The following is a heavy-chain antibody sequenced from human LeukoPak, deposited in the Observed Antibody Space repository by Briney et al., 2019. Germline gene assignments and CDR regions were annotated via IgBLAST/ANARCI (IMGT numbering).Heavy chain of an antibody. CDR3: ARPSVGEPPDY. Sequence: SETLSLTCTVSGGSINNYYWSWIRQPPGKGLEWIGYIYYSGTTNYNPSLKSRVSISVDTSKNQFSLKLSSVTAADTAVYYCARPSVGEPPDYWGQGPLVTVSS. CDR1: GGSINNYY. J-gene: IGHJ4*02. V-gene: IGHV4-59*08. D-gene: IGHD4-23*01. CDR2: IYYSGTT.